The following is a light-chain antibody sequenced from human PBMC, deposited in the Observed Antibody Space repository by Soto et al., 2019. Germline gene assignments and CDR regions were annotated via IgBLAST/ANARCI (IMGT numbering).Light chain of an antibody. CDR2: GAS. CDR1: QSVSSSY. Sequence: EIVLTQSPGTLSLSPGERATLSCRASQSVSSSYLAWYQQKPGQAPRLLIYGASSRATGIPDRFSGSGSGTEFTLTISRLEPEDFAVYYCQQYGSSPTWTVGQGTKVEIK. J-gene: IGKJ1*01. V-gene: IGKV3-20*01. CDR3: QQYGSSPTWT.